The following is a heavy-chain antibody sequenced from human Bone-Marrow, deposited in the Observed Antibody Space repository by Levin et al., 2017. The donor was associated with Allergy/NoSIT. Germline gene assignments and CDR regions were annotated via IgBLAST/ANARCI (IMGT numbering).Heavy chain of an antibody. D-gene: IGHD1-26*01. Sequence: GESLKISCQTSGYTFTALHVHWVRQAPGQGHEWMGRINPNSGATDYARTFQGRVNMTRDMSIRTVYLELATLRSDDTAVFFCVRRGGGTWDLDYWGQGTLVTVSS. CDR3: VRRGGGTWDLDY. J-gene: IGHJ4*02. V-gene: IGHV1-2*06. CDR1: GYTFTALH. CDR2: INPNSGAT.